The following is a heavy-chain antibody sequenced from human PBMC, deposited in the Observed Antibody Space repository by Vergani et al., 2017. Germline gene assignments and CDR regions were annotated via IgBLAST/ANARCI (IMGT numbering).Heavy chain of an antibody. CDR3: AKGGRIAVAGTRLFDY. CDR2: ISGSGGSK. J-gene: IGHJ4*02. Sequence: EVQLLESGGGLVQPGGSLRLSCAASGFTFSSYAMSWVRQAPGKGLEWVSAISGSGGSKYYADSVKGRFTISRDNSKNTLYLQMNSLRAEDTAVYYCAKGGRIAVAGTRLFDYWGQGTLVTVSS. CDR1: GFTFSSYA. V-gene: IGHV3-23*01. D-gene: IGHD6-19*01.